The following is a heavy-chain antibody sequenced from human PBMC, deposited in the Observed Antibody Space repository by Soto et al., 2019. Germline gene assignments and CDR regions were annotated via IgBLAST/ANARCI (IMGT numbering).Heavy chain of an antibody. CDR3: ARARTDAEGFDYNYGMDV. CDR1: GGSISNNDW. CDR2: IYHGGST. Sequence: SETLSLTCTVSGGSISNNDWWSWVRQPPGRTLEWIGDIYHGGSTNYNPALKSRITISTDKSENQFSLRLTSATAADTAVYYCARARTDAEGFDYNYGMDVWGQGATVTVSS. J-gene: IGHJ6*02. V-gene: IGHV4-4*02. D-gene: IGHD3-10*01.